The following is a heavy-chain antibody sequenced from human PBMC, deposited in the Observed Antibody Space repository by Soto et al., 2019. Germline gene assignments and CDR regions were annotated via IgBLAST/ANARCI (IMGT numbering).Heavy chain of an antibody. V-gene: IGHV4-30-4*01. CDR1: GDSISSVDYF. CDR3: ARGRYCLNGRCFPNWFDS. J-gene: IGHJ5*01. Sequence: SETLSLTCSVSGDSISSVDYFWAWIRQPPGQALEYIGYIYKSATTYYNPSFESRVAISLDTSKSQFSLNVTSVTAADTAVYFCARGRYCLNGRCFPNWFDSWGQGTTVTVSS. D-gene: IGHD2-15*01. CDR2: IYKSATT.